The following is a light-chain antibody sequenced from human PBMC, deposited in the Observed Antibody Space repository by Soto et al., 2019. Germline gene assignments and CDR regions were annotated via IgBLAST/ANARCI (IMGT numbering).Light chain of an antibody. CDR3: QQYKSYPVT. V-gene: IGKV1-5*03. J-gene: IGKJ2*01. CDR2: KAS. Sequence: DIQMTQSPSTLSAAVGDRVTITCRASQSISSWLAWYQQKPGKAPKLLIYKASSLESGVPSRFSGRGSGTEFTLNISSLQTDDFATYDCQQYKSYPVTFGQGTKLEIK. CDR1: QSISSW.